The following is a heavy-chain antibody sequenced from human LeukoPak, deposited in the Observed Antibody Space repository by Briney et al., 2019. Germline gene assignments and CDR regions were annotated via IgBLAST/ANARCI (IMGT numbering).Heavy chain of an antibody. D-gene: IGHD3-22*01. V-gene: IGHV3-48*03. CDR3: ARDNYDSSGPYYFDY. J-gene: IGHJ4*02. CDR1: GFTFSTYE. CDR2: ISSSGSTI. Sequence: GGSLRLSCAASGFTFSTYEMTWVRQSPGRGLEWVSYISSSGSTIYYADSVKGRFTISRDNARNSLYLQMNSLRAEDTAVYYCARDNYDSSGPYYFDYWGQGTLVTVSS.